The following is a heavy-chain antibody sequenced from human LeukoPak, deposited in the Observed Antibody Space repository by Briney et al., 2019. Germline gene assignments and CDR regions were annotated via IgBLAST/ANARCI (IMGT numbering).Heavy chain of an antibody. CDR2: ISPSGGST. CDR1: GGTFSSYA. D-gene: IGHD4-17*01. J-gene: IGHJ4*02. CDR3: ARTYGDYPNYYFDY. V-gene: IGHV1-46*01. Sequence: ASVKVSCKASGGTFSSYAISWVRQAPGQGLEWMGIISPSGGSTSYAQKFQGRVTMIRDTSTSTVYMELRSLRSEDTAVYYCARTYGDYPNYYFDYWGQGTLVTVSS.